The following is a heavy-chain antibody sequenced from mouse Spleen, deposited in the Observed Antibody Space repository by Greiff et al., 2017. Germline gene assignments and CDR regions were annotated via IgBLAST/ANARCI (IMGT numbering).Heavy chain of an antibody. J-gene: IGHJ1*01. V-gene: IGHV1-15*01. Sequence: QVQLQQSGAELVRPGASVTLSCKASGYTFTDYEMHWVKQTPVHGLEWIGAIDPETGGTAYNQTFKGKAILTADKSSSTAYMELRSLTSEDSAVYYCTRKCVTTVVATGYFDVWGAGTTVTVSS. CDR2: IDPETGGT. D-gene: IGHD1-1*01. CDR3: TRKCVTTVVATGYFDV. CDR1: GYTFTDYE.